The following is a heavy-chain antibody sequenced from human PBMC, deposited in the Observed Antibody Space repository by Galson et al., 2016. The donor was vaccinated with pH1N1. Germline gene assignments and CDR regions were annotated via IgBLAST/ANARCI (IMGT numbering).Heavy chain of an antibody. J-gene: IGHJ3*02. D-gene: IGHD1-26*01. CDR1: GVSISSWSYY. Sequence: ETLSLTCSVSGVSISSWSYYWGWIRQPPGKGLEWIGIGYYSGTTYYNPSLKSRVTISVDTSKNQFSLKLSSVTAADPAVYYCARLIGSYLWAAFDIWGQGTMVTVST. CDR2: GYYSGTT. CDR3: ARLIGSYLWAAFDI. V-gene: IGHV4-39*07.